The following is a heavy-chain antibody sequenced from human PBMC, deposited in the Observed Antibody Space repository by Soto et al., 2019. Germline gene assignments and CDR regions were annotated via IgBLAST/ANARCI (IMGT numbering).Heavy chain of an antibody. D-gene: IGHD2-15*01. Sequence: SETLSLTCPVSGGSIYRTGYYWGLIRQPPGRGLEWIGNIDYNGVTYSNPSLKSRVTISIDTSKNQFSMKLTYVTAADTALYYCGKVLVGATGHTESDSWGQGTLVTVS. CDR2: IDYNGVT. CDR3: GKVLVGATGHTESDS. CDR1: GGSIYRTGYY. J-gene: IGHJ4*02. V-gene: IGHV4-39*01.